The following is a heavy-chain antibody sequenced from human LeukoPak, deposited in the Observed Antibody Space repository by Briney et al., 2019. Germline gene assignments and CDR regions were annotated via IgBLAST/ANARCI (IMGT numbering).Heavy chain of an antibody. CDR3: ATGDYGVHGDY. Sequence: PGGSRRLSCAASGFTFSNYWMTWVRQAPGKGLEWVAHINQDGNKKYYVDSVKGRFTIFRDNAKNSLYLQMNSLRAEDTAVYYCATGDYGVHGDYWGQGILVTVSS. V-gene: IGHV3-7*03. D-gene: IGHD4/OR15-4a*01. CDR1: GFTFSNYW. CDR2: INQDGNKK. J-gene: IGHJ4*02.